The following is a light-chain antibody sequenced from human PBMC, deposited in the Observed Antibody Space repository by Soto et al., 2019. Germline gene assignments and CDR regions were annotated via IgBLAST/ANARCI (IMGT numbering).Light chain of an antibody. CDR2: GAS. CDR3: QQYGSSRGT. Sequence: EIVLTQSPGTLSLSPGERATLSCRASQSVDSSYLACYHQRPGQAPRLLIYGASSRATGIPARFSGSGSGTDFTLTISRREPEDYAAYYCQQYGSSRGTFGQGTKVEIK. J-gene: IGKJ1*01. CDR1: QSVDSSY. V-gene: IGKV3-20*01.